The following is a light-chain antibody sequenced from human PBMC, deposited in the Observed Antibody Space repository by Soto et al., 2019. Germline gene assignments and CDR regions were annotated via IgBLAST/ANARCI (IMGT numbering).Light chain of an antibody. J-gene: IGKJ1*01. CDR2: GAS. CDR1: QGIRNY. Sequence: DVQMTQSPSSLSASVGDRVTITCRASQGIRNYVAWYQQKPGKAPKLLISGASTLQSGVPSRFSGSGSGTEFTLTISSLQPGDFATYYCQHYNTYPWTFGQGTKVDIK. V-gene: IGKV1-27*01. CDR3: QHYNTYPWT.